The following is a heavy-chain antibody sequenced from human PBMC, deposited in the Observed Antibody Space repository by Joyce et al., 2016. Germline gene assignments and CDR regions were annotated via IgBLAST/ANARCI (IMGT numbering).Heavy chain of an antibody. CDR3: TTEWDIIVAPAAIGAGNFDY. V-gene: IGHV3-15*01. CDR1: GFIFSNAW. J-gene: IGHJ4*02. Sequence: EVQLVESGGGLVKPGGSLRLSCAASGFIFSNAWMSWVRQAPGNGLEWVGRIKSKADGGKIDYAAPVKGRFTISRDDSKKMLFLQMDSLKTEDTAEYYCTTEWDIIVAPAAIGAGNFDYWGQGTLVTVSS. CDR2: IKSKADGGKI. D-gene: IGHD2-2*02.